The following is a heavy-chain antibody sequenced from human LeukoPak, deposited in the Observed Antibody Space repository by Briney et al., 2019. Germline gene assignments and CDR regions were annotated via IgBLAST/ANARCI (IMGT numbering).Heavy chain of an antibody. CDR2: INRDGSST. CDR1: GFTFSSYW. J-gene: IGHJ4*02. CDR3: ARDLSSVFDY. D-gene: IGHD3-22*01. V-gene: IGHV3-74*01. Sequence: PGGSLRLSCAASGFTFSSYWMHCVRQGPGKGLVWVSRINRDGSSTTYADSVEGRFTISRDNAKNTLYLQMNSLRAEDTAVYYCARDLSSVFDYWGQGTLVTVSS.